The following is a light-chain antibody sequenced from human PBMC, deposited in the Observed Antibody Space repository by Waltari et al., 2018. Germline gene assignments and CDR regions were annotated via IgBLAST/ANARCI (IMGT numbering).Light chain of an antibody. CDR3: QHRAHWPPDAT. CDR1: QSVGSS. Sequence: EIVLTQSPVTLSLSPGERATLSCRASQSVGSSLAWYQQKPGQAPRPLIYAASNRATGIPARFSGSGSGTDFTLTISSLEPEDSAVYYCQHRAHWPPDATFGPGTKVDIK. CDR2: AAS. J-gene: IGKJ3*01. V-gene: IGKV3-11*01.